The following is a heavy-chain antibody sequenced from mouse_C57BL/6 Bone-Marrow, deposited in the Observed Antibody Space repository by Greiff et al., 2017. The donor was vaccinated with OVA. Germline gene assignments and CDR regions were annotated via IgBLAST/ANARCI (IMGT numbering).Heavy chain of an antibody. V-gene: IGHV1-76*01. D-gene: IGHD1-1*01. J-gene: IGHJ1*03. CDR2: IYPGSGNT. Sequence: QVQLQQSGAELVRPGASVKLSCKASGYTFTDYYINWVKQRPGQGLEWIARIYPGSGNTYYNEKFKGKATLTAEKSSSTAYMQLSSLTSEDSAVYVCARSAYYYGGSGWCFDVWGTGTTVTVSS. CDR1: GYTFTDYY. CDR3: ARSAYYYGGSGWCFDV.